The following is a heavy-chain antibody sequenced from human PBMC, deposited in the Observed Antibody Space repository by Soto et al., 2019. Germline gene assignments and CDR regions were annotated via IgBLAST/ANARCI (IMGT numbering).Heavy chain of an antibody. V-gene: IGHV3-66*01. CDR1: GFSVTDIY. CDR2: IYNEFT. CDR3: VREPRYCSGVSCSIMGDAFDI. J-gene: IGHJ3*02. D-gene: IGHD2-15*01. Sequence: EVQLVESGGGLVQPGGSLRLSCVASGFSVTDIYMNWVRQAPGKGLEWVSVIYNEFTDYADSVRGRFSISTDSSKNALYLQMNSLRAEDSAVYYCVREPRYCSGVSCSIMGDAFDIWGQGTKVTVSS.